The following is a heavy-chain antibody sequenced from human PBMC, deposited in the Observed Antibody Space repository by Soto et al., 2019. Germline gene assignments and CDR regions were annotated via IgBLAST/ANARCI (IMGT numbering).Heavy chain of an antibody. CDR3: AKNRRTDAEGYTFDY. J-gene: IGHJ4*02. V-gene: IGHV4-59*01. CDR1: GDSISGYY. D-gene: IGHD2-15*01. Sequence: SETLSLTCTLSGDSISGYYWSWIRQPPGKGLQWIGYIYYTGNINYNPSLQGRVTMSVDTSKNQFSLQVSSVSAADTAVYFCAKNRRTDAEGYTFDYWGQGALVTVSS. CDR2: IYYTGNI.